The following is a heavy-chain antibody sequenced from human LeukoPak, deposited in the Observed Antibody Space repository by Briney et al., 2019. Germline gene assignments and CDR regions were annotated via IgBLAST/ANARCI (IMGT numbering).Heavy chain of an antibody. CDR2: VFYSGST. Sequence: SETLSLTCTVSDDSIKNYFWTWIRQSPGKGLEWIGYVFYSGSTSYNPSLRSRLTMSVDPSKSQFSLNLKSVTAADTAVYYCARASRTGDDAFDIWGQGTMVTVSS. J-gene: IGHJ3*02. D-gene: IGHD7-27*01. CDR1: DDSIKNYF. V-gene: IGHV4-59*01. CDR3: ARASRTGDDAFDI.